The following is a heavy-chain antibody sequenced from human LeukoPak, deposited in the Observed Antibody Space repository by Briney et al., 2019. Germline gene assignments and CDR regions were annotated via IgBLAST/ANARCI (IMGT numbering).Heavy chain of an antibody. CDR1: GGSISSYY. V-gene: IGHV4-59*01. J-gene: IGHJ6*03. D-gene: IGHD4-17*01. CDR2: IYYSGST. Sequence: SETLSLTCTVSGGSISSYYWSWIRQPPGKGLEWIGYIYYSGSTNYNPSLKSRVTISVDTSKNQFSLKLSSVTAADTAVYYCARELDYGDYPYYYYYYMDVWGKGTTVTVSS. CDR3: ARELDYGDYPYYYYYYMDV.